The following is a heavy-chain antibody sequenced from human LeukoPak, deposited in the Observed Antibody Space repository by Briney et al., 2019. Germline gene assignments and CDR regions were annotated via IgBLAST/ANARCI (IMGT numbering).Heavy chain of an antibody. CDR3: AESSYDSGGLGY. J-gene: IGHJ4*02. Sequence: PGGPLRLSCGVSGLTFNTFWMHWVRQAPGKRLVWVSDISGDGSNTAYADSVKGRFTISRDNGKNTLYLQMNSLRAEDTAVYYCAESSYDSGGLGYWGQGTLVTVSS. CDR2: ISGDGSNT. V-gene: IGHV3-74*01. CDR1: GLTFNTFW. D-gene: IGHD3-22*01.